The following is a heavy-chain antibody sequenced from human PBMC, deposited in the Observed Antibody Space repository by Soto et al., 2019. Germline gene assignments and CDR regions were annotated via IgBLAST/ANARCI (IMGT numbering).Heavy chain of an antibody. V-gene: IGHV3-48*02. CDR3: AGGHIGELASFQH. D-gene: IGHD3-10*01. CDR2: ISSSSSTI. J-gene: IGHJ1*01. Sequence: EVQLVESGGGLVQPGGSLRLSCAASGFTFSSYSMNWVRQAPGKGLEWVSYISSSSSTIYYADSVKGRFTISRDNAKNSLYLEIDSLRDEDTAVYYCAGGHIGELASFQHWGQGTLVTVSS. CDR1: GFTFSSYS.